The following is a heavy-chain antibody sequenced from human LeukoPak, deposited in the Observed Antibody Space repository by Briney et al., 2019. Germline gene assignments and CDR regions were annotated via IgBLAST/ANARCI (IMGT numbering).Heavy chain of an antibody. CDR2: INSDGSST. J-gene: IGHJ3*02. CDR3: ARLSIAVAAAFDI. V-gene: IGHV3-74*01. D-gene: IGHD6-19*01. Sequence: GGSLRLSCAASGFTFSSYWMHWVRQAPGKGLVWVSRINSDGSSTSYADSVKGRFTISRDNAENTLYLQMNSLRAEDTAVYYCARLSIAVAAAFDIWGQGTIVTVSS. CDR1: GFTFSSYW.